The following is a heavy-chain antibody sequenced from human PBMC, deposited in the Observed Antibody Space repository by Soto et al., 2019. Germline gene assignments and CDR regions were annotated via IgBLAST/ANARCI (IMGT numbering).Heavy chain of an antibody. D-gene: IGHD3-10*01. J-gene: IGHJ6*02. CDR2: LCWDDDK. V-gene: IGHV2-5*05. Sequence: QITLKESGPTLVKPTQTLTLTCTFSGFSLSTSGVGVGWTRQPPGKALEWLAVLCWDDDKRHGPSLKSRLTITRDTSKNQVALTMTDMDPVDTATYYCAHMDYGFYGMDVWGQGTTVTLSS. CDR3: AHMDYGFYGMDV. CDR1: GFSLSTSGVG.